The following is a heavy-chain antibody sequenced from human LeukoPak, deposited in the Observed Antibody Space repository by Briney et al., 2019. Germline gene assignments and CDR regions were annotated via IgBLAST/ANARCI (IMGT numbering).Heavy chain of an antibody. CDR2: INSDGSST. D-gene: IGHD6-13*01. V-gene: IGHV3-74*01. J-gene: IGHJ3*02. CDR3: ATELRIAADGFDALDI. Sequence: PGGSLRLSCAASGFTFSSYWMHWVRQAPGKGLVWVSRINSDGSSTSYADSVKGRFTISRDNAKNTLYLQMNSLRAEDTAVYYCATELRIAADGFDALDIWGQGTMVTVSS. CDR1: GFTFSSYW.